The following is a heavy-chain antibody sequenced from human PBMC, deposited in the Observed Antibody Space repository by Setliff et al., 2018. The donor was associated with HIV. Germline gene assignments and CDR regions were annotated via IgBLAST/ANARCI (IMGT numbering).Heavy chain of an antibody. D-gene: IGHD1-26*01. J-gene: IGHJ4*02. Sequence: ASETLSLTCTVSGGSMSTYYWSWIRQPPGKGLEWIGYIYTSGSTNYNPSLRSRVTISVHTSKNQFSLRLTSVTAADTAVYYCVRIWDIVGGPSDYWGLGNMVTVSS. CDR3: VRIWDIVGGPSDY. V-gene: IGHV4-4*08. CDR2: IYTSGST. CDR1: GGSMSTYY.